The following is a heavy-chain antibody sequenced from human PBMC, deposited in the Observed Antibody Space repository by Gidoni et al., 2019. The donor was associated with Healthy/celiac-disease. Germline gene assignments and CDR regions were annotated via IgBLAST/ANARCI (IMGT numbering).Heavy chain of an antibody. CDR3: ARAVRITGTTYGYYFDY. CDR2: ISSSSSTI. Sequence: EVQLVESGGGLVQPGGSLRLSCAASGFTFSSYSMNWVRQAPGKGLEWVSYISSSSSTIYYADSVKGRFTISRDNAKNSLYLQMNSLRAEDTAVYYCARAVRITGTTYGYYFDYWGQGTLVTVSS. D-gene: IGHD1-7*01. V-gene: IGHV3-48*01. CDR1: GFTFSSYS. J-gene: IGHJ4*02.